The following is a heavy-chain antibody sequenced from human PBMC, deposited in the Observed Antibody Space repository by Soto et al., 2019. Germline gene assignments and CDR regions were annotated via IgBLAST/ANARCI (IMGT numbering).Heavy chain of an antibody. Sequence: ASVKVSCKASGGTFSSYAISWVRQAPGQGLEWMGGIIPIFGTANYAQKFQGRVTITADKSTSTAYMELSSLRSEDTAVYYCASAFLRGPNNWFDPWGQGTLVTVSS. J-gene: IGHJ5*02. V-gene: IGHV1-69*06. CDR2: IIPIFGTA. CDR1: GGTFSSYA. CDR3: ASAFLRGPNNWFDP. D-gene: IGHD3-3*01.